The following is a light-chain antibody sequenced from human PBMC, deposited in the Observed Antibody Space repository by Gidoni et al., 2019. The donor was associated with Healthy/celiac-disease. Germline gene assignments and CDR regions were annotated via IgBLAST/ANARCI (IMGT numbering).Light chain of an antibody. CDR1: EPIDYK. V-gene: IGKV3-15*01. CDR3: QKYRNSPRLT. CDR2: GAS. J-gene: IGKJ4*01. Sequence: PVSVSVSSGQRAALSCRTSEPIDYKLAWYQQKPGQAPRLLIYGASIRASGFQDRSRGSGYGRQYTLPMRCLPYETFGLYGGQKYRNSPRLTFGGGTKVEMK.